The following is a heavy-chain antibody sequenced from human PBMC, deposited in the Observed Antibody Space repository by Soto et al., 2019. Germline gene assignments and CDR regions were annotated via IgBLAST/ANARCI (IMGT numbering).Heavy chain of an antibody. V-gene: IGHV3-23*01. D-gene: IGHD3-22*01. CDR1: GFTFSNYA. J-gene: IGHJ3*01. Sequence: GGSLRLSCSASGFTFSNYAMSWVRQSPGKGLEWVSGVSSTGTSPYYAGPVHGRFTISRDNSKNMFYLQMKSLRAEDTAIYYCAKARPSGGYYYVEAFDVWGQGTMVTVSS. CDR2: VSSTGTSP. CDR3: AKARPSGGYYYVEAFDV.